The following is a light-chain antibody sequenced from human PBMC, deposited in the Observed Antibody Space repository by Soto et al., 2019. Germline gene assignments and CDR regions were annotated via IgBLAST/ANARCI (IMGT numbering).Light chain of an antibody. CDR1: NIGTKS. Sequence: SYELTQPPSVSVAPGKTASITCGGNNIGTKSVHWYQQKPGQAPVVVISYDSDRPSGIPERFSGSNSGNTATLTISGVEAGDEADYYCQVWDNSSDHVVFGGGTKLTVL. J-gene: IGLJ2*01. CDR3: QVWDNSSDHVV. CDR2: YDS. V-gene: IGLV3-21*04.